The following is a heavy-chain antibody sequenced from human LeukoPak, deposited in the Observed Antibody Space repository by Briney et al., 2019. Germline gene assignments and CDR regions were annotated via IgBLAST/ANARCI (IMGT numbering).Heavy chain of an antibody. D-gene: IGHD5-12*01. CDR3: ARGVDPRDLKPRDY. CDR2: IYSGGST. V-gene: IGHV3-53*01. CDR1: GFTVSSNY. J-gene: IGHJ4*02. Sequence: GESLRLSCAASGFTVSSNYMSWVRQAPGKGLEWVSVIYSGGSTYYADSVKGRFTISRDNSKNTLYLQMNSLRAEDTAVYYCARGVDPRDLKPRDYWGQGTLVTVSS.